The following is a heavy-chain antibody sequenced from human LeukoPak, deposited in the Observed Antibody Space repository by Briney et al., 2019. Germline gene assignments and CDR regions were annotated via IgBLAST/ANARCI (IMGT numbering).Heavy chain of an antibody. CDR3: ARAPIYGSGSYKGNWFDP. V-gene: IGHV4-59*01. CDR1: GDSISSYY. D-gene: IGHD3-10*01. Sequence: ETLSLTCTVSGDSISSYYWSWIRQPPGKGLEWIGYVYYTGSTNYNPSLKSRVTISVDRSKNLLSLKLNSVTAADTAVYYCARAPIYGSGSYKGNWFDPWGQGTLVTVSS. J-gene: IGHJ5*02. CDR2: VYYTGST.